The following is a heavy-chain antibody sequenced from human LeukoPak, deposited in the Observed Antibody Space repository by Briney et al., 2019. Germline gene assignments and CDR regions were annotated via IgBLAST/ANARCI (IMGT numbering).Heavy chain of an antibody. CDR3: AKVDDYGGNLGY. J-gene: IGHJ4*02. CDR2: IRYDGSNK. CDR1: GFTFNNYA. D-gene: IGHD4-23*01. V-gene: IGHV3-30*02. Sequence: GGSLRLSCAASGFTFNNYAMSWVRQAPGKGLEWVAFIRYDGSNKYYADSVKGRFTISRDNSKNTLYLQMNSLRAEDTAVYYCAKVDDYGGNLGYWGQGTLVTVSS.